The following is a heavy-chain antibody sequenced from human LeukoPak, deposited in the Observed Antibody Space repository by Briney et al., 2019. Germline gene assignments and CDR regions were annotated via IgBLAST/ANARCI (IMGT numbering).Heavy chain of an antibody. CDR2: ISDRGDNK. CDR3: ARESGYSSGWYEGYFDF. Sequence: GSLSLSCAASGFTFGSHAMSWVRQAPGKGLEWVSAISDRGDNKQYTDSVKGRLTISRDNSKNTLYLQMNSLRAEDTAVYYCARESGYSSGWYEGYFDFWGQGTLVTVSS. V-gene: IGHV3-23*01. D-gene: IGHD6-19*01. CDR1: GFTFGSHA. J-gene: IGHJ4*02.